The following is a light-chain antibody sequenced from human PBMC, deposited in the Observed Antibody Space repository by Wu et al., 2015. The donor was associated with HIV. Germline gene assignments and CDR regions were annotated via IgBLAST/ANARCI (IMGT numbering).Light chain of an antibody. CDR1: QGIDFY. J-gene: IGKJ1*01. CDR3: QQHKTYPRT. CDR2: AAS. V-gene: IGKV1-9*01. Sequence: DIQLTQSPSFLSASVGDRVTITCRVSQGIDFYLAWYQQKSGEAPQLLVYAASTLQSGVPSRFSGSGSGTEFTLTISSLQPGDFATYYCQQHKTYPRTFGQGTRVDIE.